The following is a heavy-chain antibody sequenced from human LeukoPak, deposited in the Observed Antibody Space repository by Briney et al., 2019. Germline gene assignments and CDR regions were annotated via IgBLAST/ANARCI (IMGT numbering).Heavy chain of an antibody. CDR3: ARRGDYVGGGSDY. CDR1: GGSISSSSYY. D-gene: IGHD4-17*01. J-gene: IGHJ4*02. Sequence: PSQTLSLTCTVSGGSISSSSYYWGWIRQPPGKGLEWIGSIYYSGSTYYNPSLKSRVTISVDTSKNQFSLKLSSVTAADTAVYYCARRGDYVGGGSDYWGQGTLVTVSS. V-gene: IGHV4-39*01. CDR2: IYYSGST.